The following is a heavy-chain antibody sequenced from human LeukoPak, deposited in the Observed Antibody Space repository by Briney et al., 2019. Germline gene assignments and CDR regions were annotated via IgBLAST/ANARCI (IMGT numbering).Heavy chain of an antibody. CDR3: ARIVRPGPAAMSMILMTEAFDM. J-gene: IGHJ3*02. CDR2: VGSTGGSS. D-gene: IGHD3-22*01. CDR1: GFTFRIYA. Sequence: GGSLRLSCAASGFTFRIYAMSWVRQAPGKGLEWVAAVGSTGGSSIYSDSVKGRFTVSRDNSKSTMYLQMNSLRAADTAVYYCARIVRPGPAAMSMILMTEAFDMWGQGTMVTVSS. V-gene: IGHV3-23*01.